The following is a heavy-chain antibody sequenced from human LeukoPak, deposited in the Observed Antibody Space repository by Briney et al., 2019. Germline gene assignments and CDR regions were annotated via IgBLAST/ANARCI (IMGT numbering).Heavy chain of an antibody. CDR1: GYTFTGYY. Sequence: APVKVSCKASGYTFTGYYMHWVRQAPGQGLEWMGWINPNSGGTNYAQKFQGRVTMTRDTSISTAYMELSRLRSDDTAVYYCAREDTLWYYFDYWGQGTLVTVSS. J-gene: IGHJ4*02. V-gene: IGHV1-2*02. D-gene: IGHD2-8*02. CDR2: INPNSGGT. CDR3: AREDTLWYYFDY.